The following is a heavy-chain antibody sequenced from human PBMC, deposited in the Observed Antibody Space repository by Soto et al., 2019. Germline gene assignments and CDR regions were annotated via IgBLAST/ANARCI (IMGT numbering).Heavy chain of an antibody. CDR1: GGSISSYY. CDR2: IYYSGST. CDR3: ARQPLDFSSTSCYANWFDP. J-gene: IGHJ5*02. Sequence: SETLSLTCTVSGGSISSYYWSWIRQPPGKGLEWIGYIYYSGSTNYNPSLKSRVTISVDTSKNQFSLKLSSVTAADTAVYYCARQPLDFSSTSCYANWFDPWGQGTLVTVSS. V-gene: IGHV4-59*08. D-gene: IGHD2-2*01.